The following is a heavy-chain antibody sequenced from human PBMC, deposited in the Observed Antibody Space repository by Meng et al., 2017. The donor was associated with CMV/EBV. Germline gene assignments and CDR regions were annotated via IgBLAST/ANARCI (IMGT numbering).Heavy chain of an antibody. J-gene: IGHJ2*01. CDR2: IRYDGSNK. CDR3: ARKVTQYCSSTSCYTRSYWYFDL. Sequence: GESLKISCAASGFTFSSYGMHWVRQAPGKGLEWVAFIRYDGSNKYYADSVKGRFTISRDNSKNTLYPQMNSLRAEDTAVYYCARKVTQYCSSTSCYTRSYWYFDLWGRGTLVTVSS. V-gene: IGHV3-30*02. CDR1: GFTFSSYG. D-gene: IGHD2-2*02.